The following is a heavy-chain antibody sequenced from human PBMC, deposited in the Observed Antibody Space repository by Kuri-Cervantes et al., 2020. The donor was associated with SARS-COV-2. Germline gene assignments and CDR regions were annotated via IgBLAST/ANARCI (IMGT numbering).Heavy chain of an antibody. CDR2: IKQDGSEK. Sequence: GGSLRLSCAASGFTFSSYWMSWVRQAPGKGLEWVANIKQDGSEKYYVDSVKGRFTISRDNAKNSLYLQMNSLRAEDTAVYYCAKDQHGIVVVVAAIESWGQGIPVTVSS. D-gene: IGHD2-15*01. CDR3: AKDQHGIVVVVAAIES. J-gene: IGHJ5*01. V-gene: IGHV3-7*01. CDR1: GFTFSSYW.